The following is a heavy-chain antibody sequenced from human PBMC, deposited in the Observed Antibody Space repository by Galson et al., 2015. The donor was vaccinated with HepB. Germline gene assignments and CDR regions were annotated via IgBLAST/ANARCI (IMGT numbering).Heavy chain of an antibody. CDR1: GGSFSGYY. V-gene: IGHV4-34*01. CDR2: INHSGST. D-gene: IGHD6-19*01. Sequence: SETLSLTCAVYGGSFSGYYWSWIRQPPGKGLEWIGEINHSGSTNYNPSLKSRVTISVDTSKNQFSLKLSSVTAADTAVYYCARSTRRMSSGWWRWGQGTLVTVSS. J-gene: IGHJ4*02. CDR3: ARSTRRMSSGWWR.